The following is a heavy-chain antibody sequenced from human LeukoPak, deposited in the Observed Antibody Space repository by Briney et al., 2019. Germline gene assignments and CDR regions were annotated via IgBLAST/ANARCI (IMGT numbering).Heavy chain of an antibody. CDR1: GGSISSSSYY. V-gene: IGHV4-39*01. J-gene: IGHJ6*02. D-gene: IGHD1-26*01. CDR2: IYYSGST. Sequence: SETLPLTCTVSGGSISSSSYYWGWIRQPPGKGLEWIGSIYYSGSTYYNPSLKSRVTISVDTSKNQFSLKLSSVTAADTAVYYCARVGAAQRNGMDVWGQGTTVTVSS. CDR3: ARVGAAQRNGMDV.